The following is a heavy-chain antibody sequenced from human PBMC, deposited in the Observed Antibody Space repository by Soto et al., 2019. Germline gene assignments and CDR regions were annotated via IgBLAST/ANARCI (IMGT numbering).Heavy chain of an antibody. CDR1: GFTFSSYG. J-gene: IGHJ4*02. CDR3: ARVGGTVTSDY. V-gene: IGHV3-33*01. Sequence: QVRLVESGGGVVQPGRSLRLSCAASGFTFSSYGMHWVRQAPGKGLDWVALIYYDGSKEYYADSVRGRFTISRDNSKNTLYLQMNSLRADDTAVYFCARVGGTVTSDYWGQGTLVTVSS. D-gene: IGHD4-17*01. CDR2: IYYDGSKE.